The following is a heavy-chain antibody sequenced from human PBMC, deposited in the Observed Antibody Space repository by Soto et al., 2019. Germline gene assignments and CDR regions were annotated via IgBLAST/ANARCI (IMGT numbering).Heavy chain of an antibody. CDR1: VETFNSYG. D-gene: IGHD3-9*01. CDR2: ISAYNGNT. V-gene: IGHV1-18*01. CDR3: ARDRPLRYFDWLPPSSYYYYGMDG. Sequence: VSVSVSCKAPVETFNSYGISWLRPANGKGLEWMGWISAYNGNTNYAQKLQGRVTMTTDTSTSTAYMELRSLRSDDTAVYYCARDRPLRYFDWLPPSSYYYYGMDGWVHGTTVTFSS. J-gene: IGHJ6*02.